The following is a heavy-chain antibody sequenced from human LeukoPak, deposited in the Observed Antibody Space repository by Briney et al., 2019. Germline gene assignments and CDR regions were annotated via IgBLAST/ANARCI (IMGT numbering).Heavy chain of an antibody. CDR2: INPNSGGT. V-gene: IGHV1-2*02. CDR1: GGSFTTYA. J-gene: IGHJ5*02. Sequence: ASVKVSCKAFGGSFTTYAISWVRQAPGQSLEWMGWINPNSGGTNYAQKFQGRVTMTRDTSISTAYMELSRLRSDDTAVYYCASSRGAGFDPWGQGTLVTVSS. CDR3: ASSRGAGFDP.